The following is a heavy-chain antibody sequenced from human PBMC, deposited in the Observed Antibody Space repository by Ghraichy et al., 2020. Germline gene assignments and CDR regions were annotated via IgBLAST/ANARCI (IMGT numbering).Heavy chain of an antibody. CDR2: IYYSGST. CDR3: ARRRAFRSYYFDY. V-gene: IGHV4-39*02. J-gene: IGHJ4*02. CDR1: GGSISSTDYY. D-gene: IGHD3-3*02. Sequence: SETLYLTCTVSGGSISSTDYYWGWIRQPPGKGLEWIGSIYYSGSTYYNPSLKSRVTISVDTSKNHFSLKLSSVTAADTAVYYCARRRAFRSYYFDYWGQGTLVTVSS.